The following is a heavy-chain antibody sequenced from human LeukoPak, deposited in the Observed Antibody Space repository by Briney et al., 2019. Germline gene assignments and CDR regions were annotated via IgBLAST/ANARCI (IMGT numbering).Heavy chain of an antibody. V-gene: IGHV1-69*04. CDR2: IIPILGIA. CDR1: GYTFTSYG. Sequence: SVKVSCKASGYTFTSYGISWVRQAPGQGLEWMGRIIPILGIANYAQKFQGRVTITADKSTSTAYMELSSLRSEDTAVYYCARARTGGLIHYGFDYWGQGTLVTVSS. D-gene: IGHD4-17*01. J-gene: IGHJ4*02. CDR3: ARARTGGLIHYGFDY.